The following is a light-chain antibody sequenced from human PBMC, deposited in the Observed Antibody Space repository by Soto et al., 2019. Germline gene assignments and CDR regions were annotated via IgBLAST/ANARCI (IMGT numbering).Light chain of an antibody. CDR3: QQRSSWPRT. V-gene: IGKV3-11*01. CDR2: ETS. Sequence: EIVLTPFPATLFLSPGEKDTLSCRASQSVGSYLTWYQQKPGQAPRLLIYETSKRATGIPARFSGSGSGTDFTLTISSLEPEDFAVYYCQQRSSWPRTFGQGTKVDIK. CDR1: QSVGSY. J-gene: IGKJ1*01.